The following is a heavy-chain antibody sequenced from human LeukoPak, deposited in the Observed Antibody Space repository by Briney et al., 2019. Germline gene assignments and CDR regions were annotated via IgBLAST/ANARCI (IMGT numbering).Heavy chain of an antibody. V-gene: IGHV4-4*07. CDR1: GGSISSYY. Sequence: SETLSLTCTVSGGSISSYYWSWIRQPTGKGLEWIGRIYSSGSTDYNPSLKSRVSMSVDTSKNQFSLRLSSVTAADTPGYFCAREATPPRPAAVLSGFAPWGQGTLVTVPS. D-gene: IGHD2-2*01. CDR2: IYSSGST. CDR3: AREATPPRPAAVLSGFAP. J-gene: IGHJ5*02.